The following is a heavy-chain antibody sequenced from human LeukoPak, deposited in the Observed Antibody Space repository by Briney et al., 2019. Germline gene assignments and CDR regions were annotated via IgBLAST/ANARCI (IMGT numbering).Heavy chain of an antibody. Sequence: GESLRLSCAASGFTFSRFWLAWVRLAAGKGLKWVATMNQDGSEKHFVDSVKGRFTISRDNTQNSLYLQMNSLRAEDTAVYYCARVWAGIPRWSAFDYWGQGTLVTVSS. D-gene: IGHD2-15*01. V-gene: IGHV3-7*01. J-gene: IGHJ4*02. CDR2: MNQDGSEK. CDR3: ARVWAGIPRWSAFDY. CDR1: GFTFSRFW.